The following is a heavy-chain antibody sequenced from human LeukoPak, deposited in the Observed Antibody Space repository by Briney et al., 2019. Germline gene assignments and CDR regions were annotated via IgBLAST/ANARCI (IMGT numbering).Heavy chain of an antibody. D-gene: IGHD3-9*01. J-gene: IGHJ4*02. V-gene: IGHV5-51*01. CDR3: ARQGGPGRFDWLLTIIDY. CDR2: IYPGDSDT. CDR1: GYSFTSYW. Sequence: GESLKISCKGSGYSFTSYWIGWVRQMPGKGLEWMGIIYPGDSDTRYSPSFQGQVTISADKSISTAYLQWSSLKASDTAMYYCARQGGPGRFDWLLTIIDYWGQGTLVTVSS.